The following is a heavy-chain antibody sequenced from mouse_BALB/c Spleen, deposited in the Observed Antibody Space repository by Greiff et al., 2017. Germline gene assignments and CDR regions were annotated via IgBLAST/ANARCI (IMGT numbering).Heavy chain of an antibody. CDR2: ISSGGGST. Sequence: EVKLMESGGGLVKPGGSLKLSCAASGFAFSSYDMSWVRQTPEKRLEWVAYISSGGGSTYYPDTVKGRFTISRDNAKNTLYLQMSSLKSEDTAMYYCARLYGNSLFDYWGQGTTLTVSS. CDR3: ARLYGNSLFDY. V-gene: IGHV5-12-1*01. CDR1: GFAFSSYD. D-gene: IGHD2-1*01. J-gene: IGHJ2*01.